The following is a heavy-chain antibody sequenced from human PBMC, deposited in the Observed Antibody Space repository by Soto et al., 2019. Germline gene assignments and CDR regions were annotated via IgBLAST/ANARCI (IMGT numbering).Heavy chain of an antibody. V-gene: IGHV6-1*01. J-gene: IGHJ6*02. CDR3: ARAVAGIYYYYYYGMDV. CDR1: GDSVSSNSAA. CDR2: TYYRSKWYN. D-gene: IGHD6-19*01. Sequence: SQTLSLTCAISGDSVSSNSAAWNWIRQSPSRGLEWLGRTYYRSKWYNDYAVSVKSRITINPDTSKNQFSLQLNSVTPEDTAVYYCARAVAGIYYYYYYGMDVWGQAPKVTVSS.